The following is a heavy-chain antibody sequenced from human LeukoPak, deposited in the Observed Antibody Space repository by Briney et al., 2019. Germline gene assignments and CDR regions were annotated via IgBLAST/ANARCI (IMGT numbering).Heavy chain of an antibody. J-gene: IGHJ4*02. D-gene: IGHD3-3*01. CDR3: ARGGGGRFLEVDFDY. CDR1: GGTFSSYA. CDR2: IIPIFGTA. V-gene: IGHV1-69*13. Sequence: SVKVSCKASGGTFSSYAISWVRQAPGQGLEWMGGIIPIFGTANYAQKFQGRVTITADESTSTAYMELSSLRSEDTAVYYCARGGGGRFLEVDFDYWGQGTLVTVSS.